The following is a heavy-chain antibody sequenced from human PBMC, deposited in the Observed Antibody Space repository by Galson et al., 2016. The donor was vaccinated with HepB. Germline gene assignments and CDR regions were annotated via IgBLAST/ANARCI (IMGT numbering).Heavy chain of an antibody. Sequence: SLRLSCAASGFTSRDYAMSWFRQAPGKGLEWVGFIRSKAYGETTQYAASVKGRFTISRDESKNIAYLQMNSLKSEDTAVYYCTRDRYGDYTWDNWFDPWGQGTLVTVSS. CDR3: TRDRYGDYTWDNWFDP. CDR2: IRSKAYGETT. V-gene: IGHV3-49*03. J-gene: IGHJ5*02. CDR1: GFTSRDYA. D-gene: IGHD4-17*01.